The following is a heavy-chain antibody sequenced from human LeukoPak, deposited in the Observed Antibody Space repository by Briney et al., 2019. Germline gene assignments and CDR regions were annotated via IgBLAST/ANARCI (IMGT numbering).Heavy chain of an antibody. CDR1: GFTVSSNY. CDR2: IYSGGST. CDR3: ASPTSGQSFDI. V-gene: IGHV3-53*01. J-gene: IGHJ3*02. Sequence: GGSLRLSCAASGFTVSSNYMSWVRQAPGKGLEWVSVIYSGGSTYYADSVKGRFTISRDNSKNTLYLQMNSLRAEDTAVYYCASPTSGQSFDIWGQGTMVTVSS. D-gene: IGHD6-19*01.